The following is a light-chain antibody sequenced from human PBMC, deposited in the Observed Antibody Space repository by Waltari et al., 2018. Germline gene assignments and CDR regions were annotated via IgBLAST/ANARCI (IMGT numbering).Light chain of an antibody. CDR1: QSVNGA. Sequence: EIVVTKSPATLSLSPGDGATLSCRASQSVNGALAWYQQKPGQAPRLLIYHASNRATGIPDRFSGSGSGTDFSLTISRLEPEDFAVYYCQHYLRLPVTFGQGTKVEI. J-gene: IGKJ1*01. V-gene: IGKV3-20*01. CDR3: QHYLRLPVT. CDR2: HAS.